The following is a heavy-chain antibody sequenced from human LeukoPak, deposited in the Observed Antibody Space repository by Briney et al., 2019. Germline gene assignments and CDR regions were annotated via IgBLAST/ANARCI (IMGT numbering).Heavy chain of an antibody. CDR2: MKEDGSEV. CDR3: ARDRTMTADY. Sequence: GGSLRLSCVTSTFTFSAYWMSWVRKAPGKGLEWVANMKEDGSEVYYVDSVKRRFTISRDNGKNTLYLQMNDLRVEDTAVYYCARDRTMTADYWGRGTLVTVSS. J-gene: IGHJ4*02. D-gene: IGHD3-22*01. V-gene: IGHV3-7*01. CDR1: TFTFSAYW.